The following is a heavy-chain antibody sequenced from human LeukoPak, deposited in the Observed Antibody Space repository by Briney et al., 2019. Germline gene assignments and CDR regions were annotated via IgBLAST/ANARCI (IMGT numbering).Heavy chain of an antibody. CDR2: IYYRGST. CDR3: ARVPMVRGVTNYYYYGMDV. J-gene: IGHJ6*02. D-gene: IGHD3-10*01. Sequence: SETLSLTCTVSGGSISSYYWSWTRQPPGKGLEWIGYIYYRGSTNYNPSLKSRVTISVDTSKNQFSLKLSSVTAADTAVYYCARVPMVRGVTNYYYYGMDVWGQGTTVTVSS. CDR1: GGSISSYY. V-gene: IGHV4-59*08.